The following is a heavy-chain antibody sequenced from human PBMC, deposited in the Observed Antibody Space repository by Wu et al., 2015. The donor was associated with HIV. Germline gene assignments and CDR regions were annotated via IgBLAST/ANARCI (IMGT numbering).Heavy chain of an antibody. J-gene: IGHJ6*03. CDR2: IFSNGNT. Sequence: QVQLQESGPGLVKPSQILSLTCSLSDSLTGGDYYWTWIRQSPGKGLEWIGYIFSNGNTKYSPSLQSRVTISLDTSNNRFSLKLTSVTAADTGIYYCARGARGFKSDSFSLYYYMDVWGKGTTVTVSS. CDR3: ARGARGFKSDSFSLYYYMDV. CDR1: DSLTGGDYY. D-gene: IGHD2-21*01. V-gene: IGHV4-30-4*08.